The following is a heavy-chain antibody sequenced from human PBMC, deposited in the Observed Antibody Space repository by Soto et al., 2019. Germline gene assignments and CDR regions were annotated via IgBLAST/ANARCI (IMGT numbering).Heavy chain of an antibody. Sequence: PSETLSLTCTVSGGSISSGDYYWSWIRQPPGKCLEWIGYIYYSGSTYYNPSLKSRVTISVDTSKNQFSLKLSSVTAADTAVYYCARVVYNPTYYDFWSGYPDNWFDPWGQGTLVTVSS. V-gene: IGHV4-30-4*01. CDR1: GGSISSGDYY. D-gene: IGHD3-3*01. CDR3: ARVVYNPTYYDFWSGYPDNWFDP. J-gene: IGHJ5*02. CDR2: IYYSGST.